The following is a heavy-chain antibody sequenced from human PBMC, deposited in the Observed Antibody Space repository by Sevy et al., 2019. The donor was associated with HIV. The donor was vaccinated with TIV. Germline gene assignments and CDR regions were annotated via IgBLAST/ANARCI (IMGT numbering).Heavy chain of an antibody. D-gene: IGHD6-13*01. CDR2: ISYDGSNK. CDR1: GFTFSSYA. V-gene: IGHV3-30-3*01. Sequence: GGSLRLSCAASGFTFSSYAMHWVRQAPGKGLEWVAVISYDGSNKYYADSVKGRFTISRDNSKNTLYLQMNSLGAEDTAGYYCARDPIASAGTFYFDYWGQGTLVTVSS. J-gene: IGHJ4*02. CDR3: ARDPIASAGTFYFDY.